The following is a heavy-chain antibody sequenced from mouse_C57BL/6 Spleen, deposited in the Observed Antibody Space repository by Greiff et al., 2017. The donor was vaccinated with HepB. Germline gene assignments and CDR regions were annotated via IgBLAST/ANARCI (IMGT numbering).Heavy chain of an antibody. CDR2: IDPSDSYT. CDR1: GYTFTSYW. J-gene: IGHJ2*01. D-gene: IGHD1-1*01. CDR3: ERDGTVVPFDY. Sequence: VQLQQPGAELVMPGASVKLSCKASGYTFTSYWMHWVKQRPGQGLEWIGEIDPSDSYTNYNQKFKGKSTLTVDKSSSTAYMQLSSLPSEDSAVYYCERDGTVVPFDYWGQGTTLTVSS. V-gene: IGHV1-69*01.